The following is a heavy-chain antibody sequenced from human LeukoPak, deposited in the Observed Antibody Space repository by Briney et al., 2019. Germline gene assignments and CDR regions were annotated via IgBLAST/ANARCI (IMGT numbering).Heavy chain of an antibody. CDR2: VSYDGSNK. J-gene: IGHJ4*02. V-gene: IGHV3-30-3*01. CDR1: GFTFSSYA. D-gene: IGHD6-13*01. Sequence: GGSLRLSCAASGFTFSSYAMHWVRQAPGKGLEWVAVVSYDGSNKYYADSVKGRFTISRDNSKNTLYLQVNSLRVEDTAVYYCARVGYTNTWYVDYWGQGTLVTVSS. CDR3: ARVGYTNTWYVDY.